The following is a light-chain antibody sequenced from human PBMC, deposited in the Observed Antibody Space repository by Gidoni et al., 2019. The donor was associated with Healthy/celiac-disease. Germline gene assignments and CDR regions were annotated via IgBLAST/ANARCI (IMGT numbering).Light chain of an antibody. CDR2: KAS. V-gene: IGKV1-5*03. J-gene: IGKJ1*01. CDR3: QQYNSYSET. CDR1: QSISSW. Sequence: IQIPQSPSTLSASVGDRVTITCRASQSISSWLAWYQQKPGKAPKLLIYKASSLESGVPSRFSGSGSGTEFTLTISSLQPDDFATYYCQQYNSYSETFGQGTKVEIK.